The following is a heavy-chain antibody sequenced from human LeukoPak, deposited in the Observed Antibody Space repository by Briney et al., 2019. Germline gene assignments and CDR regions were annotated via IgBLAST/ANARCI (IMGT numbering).Heavy chain of an antibody. CDR2: IYTSGST. CDR3: ARDRHYYDSSGFNRFDY. D-gene: IGHD3-22*01. CDR1: GGSINSGSYY. Sequence: SETLSLTCTVSGGSINSGSYYWSWIRQPAGKGLEWIGRIYTSGSTKYNPSLKSRVTISVDTSKNQFSLKLSSVTAADTAVYYCARDRHYYDSSGFNRFDYWGQGTLVTVSS. J-gene: IGHJ4*02. V-gene: IGHV4-61*02.